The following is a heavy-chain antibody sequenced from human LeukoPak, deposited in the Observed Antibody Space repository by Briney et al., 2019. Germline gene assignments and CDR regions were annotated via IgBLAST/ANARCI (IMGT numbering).Heavy chain of an antibody. CDR1: GFTFSSYS. CDR2: ISSSSSYI. V-gene: IGHV3-21*01. D-gene: IGHD1-1*01. J-gene: IGHJ4*02. CDR3: ARDLDSTGTPAGVFDY. Sequence: GGSLRLSCAASGFTFSSYSMNWVCQAPEKGLEWVSSISSSSSYIYYADSVKGRFTISRDNAKNSLYLQMNSLRAEDTAVYYCARDLDSTGTPAGVFDYWGQGTLVTVSS.